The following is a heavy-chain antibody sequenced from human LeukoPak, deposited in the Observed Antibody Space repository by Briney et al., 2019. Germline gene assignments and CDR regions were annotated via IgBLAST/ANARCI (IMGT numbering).Heavy chain of an antibody. CDR1: GFTFSSYS. CDR3: ARVIGSYGDSAY. J-gene: IGHJ4*02. CDR2: ISSSSSAI. Sequence: GGSLRLSCAASGFTFSSYSMNWVRQAPGKGREWVSNISSSSSAIYYADSLKGRFTISRDNAKNSLYLQMNSLRAEDTAVYYCARVIGSYGDSAYWGQGTLVTVSS. V-gene: IGHV3-48*04. D-gene: IGHD1-26*01.